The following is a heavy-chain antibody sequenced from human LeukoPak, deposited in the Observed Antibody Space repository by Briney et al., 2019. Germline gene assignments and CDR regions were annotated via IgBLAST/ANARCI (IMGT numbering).Heavy chain of an antibody. CDR1: GLTISSYW. J-gene: IGHJ4*02. V-gene: IGHV3-74*01. CDR3: AKGGTTVVDY. D-gene: IGHD4-23*01. Sequence: GGSLRLSCAASGLTISSYWMHWVRQAPGKGLVWVSRIHSDGSSRSYADSVEGRFTISRDNAKNTLYLQMNSLRVEDTAVYYCAKGGTTVVDYWGRGTLVTVSS. CDR2: IHSDGSSR.